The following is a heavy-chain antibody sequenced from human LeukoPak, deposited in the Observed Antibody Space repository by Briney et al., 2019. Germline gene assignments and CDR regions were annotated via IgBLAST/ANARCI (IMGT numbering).Heavy chain of an antibody. CDR2: IKQDGREK. CDR3: ARPFHDYGDYTY. V-gene: IGHV3-7*03. Sequence: SGGSLRLSCAASGFTFSSDWMSWVRQAPGKGLEWLANIKQDGREKYYVDSVKGRFTISRDNAKNSLYLQMNSLRAEDTAVYYCARPFHDYGDYTYWGQGTLVTVSS. CDR1: GFTFSSDW. D-gene: IGHD4-17*01. J-gene: IGHJ4*02.